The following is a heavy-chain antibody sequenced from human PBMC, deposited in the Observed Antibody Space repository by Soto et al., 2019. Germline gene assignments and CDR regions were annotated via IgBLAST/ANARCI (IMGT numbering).Heavy chain of an antibody. CDR1: GGSISSGGYY. J-gene: IGHJ6*02. D-gene: IGHD3-3*01. CDR2: IYYSGST. CDR3: ARDCYDFSSLGNYYYYGMDV. V-gene: IGHV4-31*03. Sequence: SETLSLTCTVSGGSISSGGYYWSWIRQHPGKGLEWIGYIYYSGSTYYNPSLKSRVTISVDTSKNQFSLKLSSVTAADTAVYYCARDCYDFSSLGNYYYYGMDVWGQGTTVTVSS.